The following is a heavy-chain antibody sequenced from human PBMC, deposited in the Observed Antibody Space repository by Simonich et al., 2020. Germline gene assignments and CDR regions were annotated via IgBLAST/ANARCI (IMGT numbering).Heavy chain of an antibody. Sequence: QVQLVQSGAEVKKPGASVKVSCKASGYTFPSYGISWVRQAPGQGLEWMVWNSAHKGNTNYEQKLKGRGTMTTDTSTSTAFMEQRSLRSDDTAVYYCARASRGTWWNYYFDYWGQGTLVTVSS. J-gene: IGHJ4*02. CDR2: NSAHKGNT. D-gene: IGHD2-15*01. CDR3: ARASRGTWWNYYFDY. CDR1: GYTFPSYG. V-gene: IGHV1-18*01.